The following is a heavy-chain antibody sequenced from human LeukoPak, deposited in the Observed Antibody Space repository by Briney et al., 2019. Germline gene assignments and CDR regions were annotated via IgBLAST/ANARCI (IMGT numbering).Heavy chain of an antibody. V-gene: IGHV4-39*07. D-gene: IGHD5-24*01. CDR2: LSYSGNI. CDR1: GAYLSSGPYY. CDR3: AREGDAYNWRPLDY. J-gene: IGHJ4*02. Sequence: SETLSLTCTVSGAYLSSGPYYWGWIRQPPGKGLEWIGSLSYSGNIYNPSPLKSRVTMSVDTSKNQFSLKLSSVTAADTAIYYCAREGDAYNWRPLDYWGQGILVTVSS.